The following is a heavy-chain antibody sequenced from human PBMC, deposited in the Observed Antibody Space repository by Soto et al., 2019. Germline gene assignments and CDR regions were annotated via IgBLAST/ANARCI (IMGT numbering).Heavy chain of an antibody. V-gene: IGHV3-66*01. CDR3: ARAHGLYYYDSSGYLYYFDY. J-gene: IGHJ4*02. CDR2: IYSGGST. CDR1: GFTVSSNY. Sequence: PGESLKISCAASGFTVSSNYMSWVRQAPGKGLEWVSVIYSGGSTYYADSVKGRFTISRDNSKNTLYLQMNSLRAEDTAVYYCARAHGLYYYDSSGYLYYFDYWGQGTLVTVSS. D-gene: IGHD3-22*01.